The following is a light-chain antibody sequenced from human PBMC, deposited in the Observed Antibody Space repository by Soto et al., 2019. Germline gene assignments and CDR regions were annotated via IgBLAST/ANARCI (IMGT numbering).Light chain of an antibody. CDR3: ISYTTSSTLV. J-gene: IGLJ2*01. CDR2: DVS. V-gene: IGLV2-14*01. CDR1: SSDVGGYKY. Sequence: QSVLTQPASVSGSPGQSITISCTGTSSDVGGYKYVSWYQQHPGKAPKLMIYDVSNRPSGVSNRFSGSKSANTASLTISGLQAEDEADYYCISYTTSSTLVFGGGTKLTVL.